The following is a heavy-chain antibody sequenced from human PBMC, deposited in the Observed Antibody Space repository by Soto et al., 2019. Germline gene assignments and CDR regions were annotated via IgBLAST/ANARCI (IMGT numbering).Heavy chain of an antibody. J-gene: IGHJ2*01. CDR2: IYSGGST. CDR3: ARGAVGGAKYNWYFDL. D-gene: IGHD6-6*01. V-gene: IGHV3-66*01. Sequence: EVQLVESGGDLVQPGGSLRLSCAASGFTVSSSYMSWVRQAPGKGLEWVSVIYSGGSTYYADSVKGTFTISRDSSKNTLDLQMSSLRVEDTAVYYWARGAVGGAKYNWYFDLWGRGTLVTVSS. CDR1: GFTVSSSY.